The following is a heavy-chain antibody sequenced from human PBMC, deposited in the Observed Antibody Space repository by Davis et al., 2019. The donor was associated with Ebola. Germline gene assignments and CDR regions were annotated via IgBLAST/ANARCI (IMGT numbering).Heavy chain of an antibody. CDR3: SSTDSSNWYLTY. J-gene: IGHJ4*02. CDR2: ISGSGGST. Sequence: GESLKISCAASGFTFSNYVMNWVRQAPGKGLEWVSGISGSGGSTYYADSVNGRFSISRHNSKKTLYLQMNSLRAGDTAVYYCSSTDSSNWYLTYWGQGILVTVSS. CDR1: GFTFSNYV. D-gene: IGHD6-13*01. V-gene: IGHV3-23*01.